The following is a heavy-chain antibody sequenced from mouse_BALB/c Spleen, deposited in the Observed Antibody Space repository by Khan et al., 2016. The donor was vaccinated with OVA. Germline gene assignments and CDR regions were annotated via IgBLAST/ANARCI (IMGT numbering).Heavy chain of an antibody. V-gene: IGHV5-9-3*01. Sequence: EVELVESGGGVVKPGGSLKLSCSASGFTFSSFAMSWVRQTPEKRLEWVATISTGGHYTFYPDSVKGRFTISRDNARNTLCLQMSSLRSEDTAIYYCTRSLVDYYAMDYWGQGTSVTVSS. CDR1: GFTFSSFA. CDR2: ISTGGHYT. CDR3: TRSLVDYYAMDY. J-gene: IGHJ4*01. D-gene: IGHD2-2*01.